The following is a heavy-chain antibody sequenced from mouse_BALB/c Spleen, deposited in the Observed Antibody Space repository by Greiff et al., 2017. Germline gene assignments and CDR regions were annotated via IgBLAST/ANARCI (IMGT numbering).Heavy chain of an antibody. D-gene: IGHD4-1*01. Sequence: EVMLVESGGGLVQPGGSRKLSCAASGFTFSSFGMHWVRQAPEKGLEWVAYISSGSSNIYYADTVKGRFTISRDNPKNTLFLQMTSLKSEDTAMYYCARANWGAMDYWGQGTSVTVSS. CDR2: ISSGSSNI. CDR3: ARANWGAMDY. J-gene: IGHJ4*01. CDR1: GFTFSSFG. V-gene: IGHV5-17*02.